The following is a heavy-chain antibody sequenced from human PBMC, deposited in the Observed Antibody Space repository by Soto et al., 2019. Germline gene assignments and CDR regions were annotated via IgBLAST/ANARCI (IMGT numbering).Heavy chain of an antibody. J-gene: IGHJ4*02. V-gene: IGHV3-49*04. CDR1: GFVFGDYA. Sequence: PGGSLRLSCSASGFVFGDYAVTWVRQAPGKGLEWVGVVRSETYGGSTEYAASVKGRFRISRDDSESIAYLQMTSLKTEDTAVYYCTRGRGTSGLYAGYWGKGILVTVSS. CDR3: TRGRGTSGLYAGY. D-gene: IGHD6-25*01. CDR2: VRSETYGGST.